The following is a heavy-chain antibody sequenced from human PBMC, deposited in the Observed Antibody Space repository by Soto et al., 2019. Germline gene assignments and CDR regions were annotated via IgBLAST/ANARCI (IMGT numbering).Heavy chain of an antibody. J-gene: IGHJ6*02. CDR1: GFTFSSYS. D-gene: IGHD6-13*01. CDR3: ARDQVYSSSWGDYYGMDV. CDR2: ISSSSSYI. V-gene: IGHV3-21*01. Sequence: GGSLRLSCAASGFTFSSYSMNWVRQAPGKGLEWVSSISSSSSYIYYADSVKGRFTISRDNAKNSLYLQMNSLRAEDTAVYYCARDQVYSSSWGDYYGMDVWGQGTTVTVSS.